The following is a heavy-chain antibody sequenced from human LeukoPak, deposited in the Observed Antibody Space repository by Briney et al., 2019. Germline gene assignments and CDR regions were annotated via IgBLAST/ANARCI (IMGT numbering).Heavy chain of an antibody. J-gene: IGHJ4*02. Sequence: ASVKVSCKASGYSFTDYYMHWVRQAPGQGLEWMGWISPRSGDTSYAQKFQGRVTMTRDTSINTVDMDLSGLTSDDTAVFYCATQRGSYLWGTDFDYWGQGTLVTVSS. V-gene: IGHV1-2*02. CDR3: ATQRGSYLWGTDFDY. D-gene: IGHD3-16*01. CDR2: ISPRSGDT. CDR1: GYSFTDYY.